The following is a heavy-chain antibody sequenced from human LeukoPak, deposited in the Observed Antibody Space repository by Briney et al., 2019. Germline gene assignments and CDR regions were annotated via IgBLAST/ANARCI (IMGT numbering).Heavy chain of an antibody. CDR2: VYHSGTT. V-gene: IGHV4-4*02. CDR1: GGSISSSYW. Sequence: SETLSLTCAVSGGSISSSYWWSWVRQPPGKGLEWIGEVYHSGTTNYNPSLKSRVTISVDTSKNQFSLKLSSVTAADTAVYYCAKRYCSSTTCYDDRGAFDYWGQGTLVTVSS. D-gene: IGHD2-2*01. CDR3: AKRYCSSTTCYDDRGAFDY. J-gene: IGHJ4*02.